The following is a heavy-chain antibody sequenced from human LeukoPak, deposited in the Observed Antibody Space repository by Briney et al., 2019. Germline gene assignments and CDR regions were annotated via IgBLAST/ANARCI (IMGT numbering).Heavy chain of an antibody. J-gene: IGHJ4*02. CDR1: GFIVSSTY. Sequence: AGGSLRLSCAASGFIVSSTYMNWVRQAPGKGLEWISVINSGGTTYYADSMKGRFTISRDDSNNMLFLQMNSLRAEDTALYYCAKMDSDYYIDLWGQGTLVTVSS. CDR2: INSGGTT. CDR3: AKMDSDYYIDL. V-gene: IGHV3-53*01. D-gene: IGHD3/OR15-3a*01.